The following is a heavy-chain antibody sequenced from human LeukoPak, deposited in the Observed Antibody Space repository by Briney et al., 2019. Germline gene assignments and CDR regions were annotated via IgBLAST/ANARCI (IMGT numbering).Heavy chain of an antibody. CDR3: ARGELYYYYMDV. Sequence: SETLSLTCTVSGGSISSHYWSWIRQPPGKGLEWIGYIYYSGSTNYNPSLKSRVTISVDTSKNQFSLKLSSVTAADTAVYYCARGELYYYYMDVWGKGTTVTVSS. J-gene: IGHJ6*03. V-gene: IGHV4-59*11. CDR2: IYYSGST. CDR1: GGSISSHY. D-gene: IGHD1-26*01.